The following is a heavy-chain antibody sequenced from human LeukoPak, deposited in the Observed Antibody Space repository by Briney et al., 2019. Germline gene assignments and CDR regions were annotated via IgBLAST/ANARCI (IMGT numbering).Heavy chain of an antibody. CDR1: GGSFSGYY. D-gene: IGHD3-22*01. CDR2: INHSGST. Sequence: SETLSLTCAVYGGSFSGYYWSWIRQPPGKGLEWIGEINHSGSTNYNPSLKSRVTISVDTSKNQFSLKLSSVTAADTAVYYCASLGDYDSSGYHDYWGQGTLVTVSS. V-gene: IGHV4-34*01. J-gene: IGHJ4*02. CDR3: ASLGDYDSSGYHDY.